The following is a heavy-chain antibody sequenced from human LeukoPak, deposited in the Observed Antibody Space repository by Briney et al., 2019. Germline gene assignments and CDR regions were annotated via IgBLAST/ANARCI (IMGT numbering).Heavy chain of an antibody. J-gene: IGHJ6*03. V-gene: IGHV3-23*01. Sequence: PGGSLRLSCAASGFTFSTYAMNWVRQAPGKGLEWVSAISGSGGSTYYADSVKGRFTISRDNSKNILYLQMNSLRAEDTAVYYCARGAHSSGWYYYYYMDVWGKGATVTVSS. CDR2: ISGSGGST. CDR1: GFTFSTYA. CDR3: ARGAHSSGWYYYYYMDV. D-gene: IGHD6-19*01.